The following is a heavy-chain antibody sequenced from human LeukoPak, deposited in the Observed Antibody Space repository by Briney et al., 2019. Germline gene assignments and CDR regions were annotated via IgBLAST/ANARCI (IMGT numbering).Heavy chain of an antibody. D-gene: IGHD6-13*01. J-gene: IGHJ4*02. Sequence: ASVKVSCKASGSTFTRYYIHWVRQAPGQGLDWMGMINPSSGSTRFAQMFQDRVTMTRDTSTSAVYMELSSLTSEDAAMYYCARTYSSSWSYCDSWGQGALVTVSS. CDR1: GSTFTRYY. V-gene: IGHV1-46*01. CDR2: INPSSGST. CDR3: ARTYSSSWSYCDS.